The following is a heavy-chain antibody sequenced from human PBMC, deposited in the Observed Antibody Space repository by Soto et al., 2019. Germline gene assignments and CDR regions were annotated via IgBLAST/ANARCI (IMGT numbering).Heavy chain of an antibody. CDR2: FYRDGST. CDR3: ARSGKVAGLWFDP. D-gene: IGHD6-19*01. J-gene: IGHJ5*02. V-gene: IGHV4-4*02. CDR1: GGSIISTNW. Sequence: SETLSLTCAVSGGSIISTNWWSFVRQPPGKGLEWIGEFYRDGSTNYNPSLKSRVTISVDKSKNQFSLNLRSVNAADTALYYCARSGKVAGLWFDPWGQGILVTVSS.